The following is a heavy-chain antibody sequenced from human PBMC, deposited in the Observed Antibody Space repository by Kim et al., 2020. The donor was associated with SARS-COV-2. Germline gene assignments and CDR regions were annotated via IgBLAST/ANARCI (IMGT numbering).Heavy chain of an antibody. CDR1: GFTFSSYS. J-gene: IGHJ6*02. V-gene: IGHV3-48*02. D-gene: IGHD3-3*01. Sequence: GGSLRLSCAASGFTFSSYSMNWVRQAPGKGLEWVSYISSSSSTIYYADSVKGRFTISRDNAKNSLYLQMNSLRDEDTAVYYCARSLSYDFWSGYYHYGMDVWGQGTTVTVSS. CDR2: ISSSSSTI. CDR3: ARSLSYDFWSGYYHYGMDV.